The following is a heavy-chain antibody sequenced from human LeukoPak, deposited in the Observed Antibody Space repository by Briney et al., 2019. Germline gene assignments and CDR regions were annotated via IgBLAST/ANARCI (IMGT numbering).Heavy chain of an antibody. CDR2: INHSGST. Sequence: SETLSLTCAVYGGSFSGYYWSWIRQPPGKGLEWIGEINHSGSTNYNPSLKSRVTISVDTSKNQFSLKLSSVTAADTAVYYCAREDYSKNNWFDPWGQGTLVTVSS. J-gene: IGHJ5*02. V-gene: IGHV4-34*01. CDR3: AREDYSKNNWFDP. CDR1: GGSFSGYY. D-gene: IGHD4-11*01.